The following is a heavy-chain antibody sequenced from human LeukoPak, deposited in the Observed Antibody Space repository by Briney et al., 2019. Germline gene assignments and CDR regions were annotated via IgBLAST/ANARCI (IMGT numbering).Heavy chain of an antibody. CDR3: ARRGLRSQSGKPYYGSDV. D-gene: IGHD3-10*01. J-gene: IGHJ6*02. V-gene: IGHV3-7*01. Sequence: GGSLRLSCAASEFTFSNYWMSWVRQAPGKGLDWVANIKQDGSEKQYVESVKGRFTISRDNAKTSLYLQMNSLRAADTAVYYCARRGLRSQSGKPYYGSDVWGQGTTVTVSS. CDR1: EFTFSNYW. CDR2: IKQDGSEK.